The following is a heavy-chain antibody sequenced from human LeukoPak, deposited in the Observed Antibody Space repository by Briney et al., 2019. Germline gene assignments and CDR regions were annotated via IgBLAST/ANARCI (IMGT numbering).Heavy chain of an antibody. CDR3: ARVQRGEMATFDY. J-gene: IGHJ4*02. Sequence: GGSLRLSCAASGFIFSSYSMNWVRHAPGKGLEWVSTISSTSTYIHYADSLKGRFTISRDNARNSLYLQINSLRVEDTAVYYCARVQRGEMATFDYWGQGTLVTVSS. CDR2: ISSTSTYI. D-gene: IGHD5-24*01. CDR1: GFIFSSYS. V-gene: IGHV3-21*01.